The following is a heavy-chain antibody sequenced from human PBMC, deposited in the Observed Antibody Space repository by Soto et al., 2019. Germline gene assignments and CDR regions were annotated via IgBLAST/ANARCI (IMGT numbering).Heavy chain of an antibody. D-gene: IGHD6-6*01. CDR1: GFPFSSYP. J-gene: IGHJ4*02. CDR2: ITGGATNA. Sequence: GGSLRLSCEASGFPFSSYPMSLVRQAPGKGLEWLSGITGGATNAYNAYYVKGRITISRDNSNNTLYLHLNSLRAEDTAVYYCAKEAARPGPCDSGGQGTRVHVSS. V-gene: IGHV3-23*01. CDR3: AKEAARPGPCDS.